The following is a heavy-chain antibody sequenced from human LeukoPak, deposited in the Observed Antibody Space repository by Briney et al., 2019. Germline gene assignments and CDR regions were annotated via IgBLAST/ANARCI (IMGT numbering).Heavy chain of an antibody. CDR2: IFRTGST. Sequence: SETLSLTCAVYGGSFSGYYWGWIRQPPGKGLEWIGSIFRTGSTYYNASLQSRVSISVDTSKNHFALKLASVTAADTAVYFCARRVGFYGSGSLNYFDPWGQGILVSVSS. D-gene: IGHD3-10*01. CDR3: ARRVGFYGSGSLNYFDP. CDR1: GGSFSGYY. J-gene: IGHJ5*01. V-gene: IGHV4-34*12.